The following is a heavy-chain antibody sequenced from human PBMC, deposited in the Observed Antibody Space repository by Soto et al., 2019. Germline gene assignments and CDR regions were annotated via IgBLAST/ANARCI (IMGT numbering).Heavy chain of an antibody. V-gene: IGHV3-48*03. CDR1: GFTFSSYE. D-gene: IGHD3-3*01. J-gene: IGHJ6*02. CDR2: ISDSGRTI. CDR3: ARDLLHYDFWSGYSAYFYYGMDV. Sequence: GGSLRLSCSASGFTFSSYEMNWVRQAPGKGLEWVSYISDSGRTIYYADSVKGRFTVSRDDAQNSVYLQMDSLRAEDTAVYYCARDLLHYDFWSGYSAYFYYGMDVWGPGTTVTVSS.